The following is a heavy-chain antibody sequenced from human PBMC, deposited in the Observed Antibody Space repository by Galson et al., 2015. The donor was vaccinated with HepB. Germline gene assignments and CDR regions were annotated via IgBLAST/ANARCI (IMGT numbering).Heavy chain of an antibody. CDR3: AREGGYDSSFDY. CDR2: INPSGGST. V-gene: IGHV1-46*03. J-gene: IGHJ4*02. Sequence: SCKASGYTFTSYYMHWVRQAPRQGLEWMGIINPSGGSTSYARKFQGRVTMTRDTSTSTVYMELSSLRSEDTAVYYCAREGGYDSSFDYWGQGTLVTVSS. D-gene: IGHD3-22*01. CDR1: GYTFTSYY.